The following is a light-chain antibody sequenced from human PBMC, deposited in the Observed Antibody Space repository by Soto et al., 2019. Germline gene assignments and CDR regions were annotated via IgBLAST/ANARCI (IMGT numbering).Light chain of an antibody. J-gene: IGKJ1*01. Sequence: EIVLTQSPATLSLSPGERATLSCRASQSVSSYLAWYQQKPGQAPRLLIYDASNRATGIPARSSGSGSGTDFTLTITSLEPDDFAVYYCQQRSNWPRAWTFGQGTKVEIK. CDR3: QQRSNWPRAWT. V-gene: IGKV3-11*01. CDR2: DAS. CDR1: QSVSSY.